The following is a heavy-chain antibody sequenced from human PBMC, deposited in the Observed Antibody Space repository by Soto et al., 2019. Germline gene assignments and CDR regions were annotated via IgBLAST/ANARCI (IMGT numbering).Heavy chain of an antibody. CDR2: ISYDGSNK. CDR3: AKDIGVSGSSASIAASFDY. Sequence: QMQLVESGGGVVQPGRSLRLSCAASGFTFSSYGMHWVRQAPGKGLEWVAVISYDGSNKYYADSVKGRFTIFRDNSKNTLYLQMNSLRAEDTAVYYCAKDIGVSGSSASIAASFDYWGQGTLVTVSS. J-gene: IGHJ4*02. V-gene: IGHV3-30*18. D-gene: IGHD6-6*01. CDR1: GFTFSSYG.